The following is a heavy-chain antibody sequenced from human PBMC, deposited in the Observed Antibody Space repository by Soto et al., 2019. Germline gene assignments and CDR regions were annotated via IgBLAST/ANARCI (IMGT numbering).Heavy chain of an antibody. CDR2: ISYDGRNK. CDR3: AKDTYYHDSSGYYTFDY. D-gene: IGHD3-22*01. J-gene: IGHJ4*02. Sequence: QVQLVESGGGVVQPGRSLIVSCAASGHTFSSNGMHWVRQAPGKGLEWVAAISYDGRNKNYADSVEGRFTISRDNSKNPLYLQMNSLRAEDTAVYYCAKDTYYHDSSGYYTFDYWGQGTLVTVSS. V-gene: IGHV3-30*18. CDR1: GHTFSSNG.